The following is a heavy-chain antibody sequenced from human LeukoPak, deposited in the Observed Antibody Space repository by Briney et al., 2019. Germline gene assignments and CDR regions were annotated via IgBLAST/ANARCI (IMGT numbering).Heavy chain of an antibody. Sequence: SGGSLRLSCAASGFTFSDYYMSWIRQAPGKGLEWVSYISSSSSYTNYADSVKGRFTISRDNAKSSLYLQMNSLRAEDTAVYYCARKSGWYGSYYYGMDVWGKGTTVTVSS. CDR3: ARKSGWYGSYYYGMDV. J-gene: IGHJ6*04. CDR2: ISSSSSYT. D-gene: IGHD6-19*01. CDR1: GFTFSDYY. V-gene: IGHV3-11*06.